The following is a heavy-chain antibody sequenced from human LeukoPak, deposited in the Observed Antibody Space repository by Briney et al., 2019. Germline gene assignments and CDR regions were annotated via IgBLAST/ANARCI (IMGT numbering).Heavy chain of an antibody. V-gene: IGHV3-30-3*01. CDR1: GFTFSSYA. J-gene: IGHJ6*03. CDR3: AKARSELRFLEWRYYYYMDV. Sequence: GGSLRLSCAASGFTFSSYAMHWVRQAPGKGLEWVAVISYDGSNKYYADSVKGRFTISRDNSKNTLYLQMNSLRAEDTAVYYCAKARSELRFLEWRYYYYMDVWGKGTTVTVSS. CDR2: ISYDGSNK. D-gene: IGHD3-3*01.